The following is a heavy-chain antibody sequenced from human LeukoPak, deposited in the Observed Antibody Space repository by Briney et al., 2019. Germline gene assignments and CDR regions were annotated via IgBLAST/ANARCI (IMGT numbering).Heavy chain of an antibody. D-gene: IGHD2-2*01. J-gene: IGHJ4*02. V-gene: IGHV3-21*01. CDR1: GFTFSSYS. CDR2: ISSSSSYI. Sequence: VGSLRLSCAASGFTFSSYSMNWVRQAPGKGLEWVSSISSSSSYIYYADSVKGRFTISRDNAKNSLYLQMNSLRAEDTAVHYCARILKYCSSTSCQLDYWGQGTLVTVSS. CDR3: ARILKYCSSTSCQLDY.